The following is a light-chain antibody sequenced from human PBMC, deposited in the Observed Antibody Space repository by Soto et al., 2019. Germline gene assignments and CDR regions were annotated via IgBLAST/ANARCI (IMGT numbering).Light chain of an antibody. CDR2: DAT. V-gene: IGKV3D-15*01. CDR1: QYISSN. Sequence: DIVMTQSPATLSESPGERFTLSCRASQYISSNLAWYQQKPGQPPRLLIYDATSRATGIPSRFSGSGSGTDFTLTIISLQSEDFAVYFCQQYHDWPPLTFGGGTKVEIK. J-gene: IGKJ4*01. CDR3: QQYHDWPPLT.